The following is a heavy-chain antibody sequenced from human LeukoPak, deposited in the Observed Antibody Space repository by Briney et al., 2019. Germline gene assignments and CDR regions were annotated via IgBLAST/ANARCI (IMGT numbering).Heavy chain of an antibody. Sequence: GESLRLSCAASGFTFSSYAMHWVRQAPGKGLEWVAVISYDGSNKYYADSVKGRFTISRDNSKNTLYLQMNSLRAEDTAVYYCARVGGTAMALTYFDYWGQGTLVTVSS. CDR3: ARVGGTAMALTYFDY. D-gene: IGHD5-18*01. CDR2: ISYDGSNK. J-gene: IGHJ4*02. CDR1: GFTFSSYA. V-gene: IGHV3-30*04.